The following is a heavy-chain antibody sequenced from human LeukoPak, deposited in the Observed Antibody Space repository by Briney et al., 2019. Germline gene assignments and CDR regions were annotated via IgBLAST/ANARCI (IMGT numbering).Heavy chain of an antibody. CDR1: GFTFSSYG. V-gene: IGHV3-30*18. J-gene: IGHJ4*02. CDR3: AKEDGYNYMVNS. Sequence: GGSLRLSCAASGFTFSSYGMPWVRQAPGKGLEWVAVISYDGSNKYYADSVKGRFTISRDNSKNTLYLQMNSLRAEDTAVYYCAKEDGYNYMVNSWGQGTLVTVSS. CDR2: ISYDGSNK. D-gene: IGHD5-24*01.